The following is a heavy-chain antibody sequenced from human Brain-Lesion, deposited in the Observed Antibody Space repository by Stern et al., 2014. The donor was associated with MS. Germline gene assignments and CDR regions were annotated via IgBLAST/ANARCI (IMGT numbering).Heavy chain of an antibody. CDR3: ARMREYCSGGICFAGYYDS. D-gene: IGHD2-15*01. CDR1: GFSLSNAAMG. J-gene: IGHJ4*02. V-gene: IGHV2-26*01. Sequence: ESGPVLVKPTENLTLTCSVSGFSLSNAAMGVSWIRQPPGTALECLAHIFSTGETAYSTSLKSRLTSSKDTSRSQVVLTMTNMDPVDTATYYCARMREYCSGGICFAGYYDSWGQGTLVTVSS. CDR2: IFSTGET.